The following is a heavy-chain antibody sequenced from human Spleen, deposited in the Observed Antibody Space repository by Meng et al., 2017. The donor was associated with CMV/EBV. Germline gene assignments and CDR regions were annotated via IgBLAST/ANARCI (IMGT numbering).Heavy chain of an antibody. CDR2: IRYDGSKT. D-gene: IGHD4/OR15-4a*01. Sequence: SGFSFRMYGMNWVRQAPGKGLEWLGFIRYDGSKTYYGDSVKGRISLSRDNSRSTLYLQMTSLRVEDTAVYYCVRDSLDYDREGVWLDPWGQGTLVTVSS. CDR1: GFSFRMYG. CDR3: VRDSLDYDREGVWLDP. V-gene: IGHV3-30*02. J-gene: IGHJ5*02.